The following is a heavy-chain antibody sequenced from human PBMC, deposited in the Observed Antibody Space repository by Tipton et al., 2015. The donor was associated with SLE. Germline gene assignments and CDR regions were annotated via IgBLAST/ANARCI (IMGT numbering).Heavy chain of an antibody. V-gene: IGHV4-59*12. J-gene: IGHJ4*02. CDR1: GVSISNYY. D-gene: IGHD3-22*01. CDR3: ASIRYYYDSSGYYSPFDY. Sequence: TLSLTCNVSGVSISNYYWTWIRQPPGKGLEWIGYLYSGASTVYNPSLKSRVAISVDTSENQVSLKLSSVTAADTAVYYCASIRYYYDSSGYYSPFDYWGQGTLVTVSS. CDR2: LYSGAST.